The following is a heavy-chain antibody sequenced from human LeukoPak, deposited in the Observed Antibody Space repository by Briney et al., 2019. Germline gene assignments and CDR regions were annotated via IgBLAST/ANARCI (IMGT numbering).Heavy chain of an antibody. CDR3: ARGVVVVVPAADAGSYYYYMDV. D-gene: IGHD2-2*01. CDR1: GGTFSSYA. Sequence: SVKVSCKASGGTFSSYAISWVRQAPGQGLEWMGGIIPIFGTANYAQKFQGRVTITADESTSTAYMELRSLRSEDTAVYYCARGVVVVVPAADAGSYYYYMDVWGKGTTVTVSS. J-gene: IGHJ6*03. CDR2: IIPIFGTA. V-gene: IGHV1-69*01.